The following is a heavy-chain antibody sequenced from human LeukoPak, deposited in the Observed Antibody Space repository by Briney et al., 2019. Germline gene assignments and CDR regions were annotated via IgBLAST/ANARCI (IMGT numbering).Heavy chain of an antibody. V-gene: IGHV3-11*01. CDR2: ISSSGSTI. J-gene: IGHJ4*02. D-gene: IGHD6-13*01. CDR3: ARDVSSSWTSDY. Sequence: GGSLRLSCAASGFTFSDYYMSWIRQASGKGLEWVSYISSSGSTIYYADSVKGRFTISRDNAKNSLYLQMNSLRAEDTAVYYCARDVSSSWTSDYWGQGTLVTVSS. CDR1: GFTFSDYY.